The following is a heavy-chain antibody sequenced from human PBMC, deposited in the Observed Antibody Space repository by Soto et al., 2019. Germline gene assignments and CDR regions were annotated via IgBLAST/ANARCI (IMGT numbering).Heavy chain of an antibody. Sequence: QITLKESGPTLVKPIQTLTLTCTFSGFSLTSRPVGVGWVRQPPGKALEWLAFIYWDDDKRYSPSLRSTLTDTKDASKSQVVLTLTNMDPVDTATYYCAHRRNYDGSWNEGVFDYWGQGILVTVSS. V-gene: IGHV2-5*02. CDR3: AHRRNYDGSWNEGVFDY. CDR1: GFSLTSRPVG. CDR2: IYWDDDK. J-gene: IGHJ4*02. D-gene: IGHD3-16*01.